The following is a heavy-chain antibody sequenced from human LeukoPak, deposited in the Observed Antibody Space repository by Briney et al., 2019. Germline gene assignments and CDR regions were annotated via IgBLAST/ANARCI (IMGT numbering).Heavy chain of an antibody. J-gene: IGHJ4*02. CDR3: ARGTGYCSSTSCPGDSGLDY. V-gene: IGHV3-30*01. D-gene: IGHD2-2*01. Sequence: SVKGRFTISRDNSKNTLYLQMNSLRAEDTAVYYCARGTGYCSSTSCPGDSGLDYWGQGTLVTVSS.